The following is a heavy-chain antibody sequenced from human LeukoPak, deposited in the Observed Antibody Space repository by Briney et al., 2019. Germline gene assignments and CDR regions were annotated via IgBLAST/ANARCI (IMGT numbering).Heavy chain of an antibody. J-gene: IGHJ4*02. V-gene: IGHV1-58*01. D-gene: IGHD6-6*01. CDR2: IAVGSGNT. Sequence: SVKVSCKASGFTFTSSAVQWVRQARGQRLEWIGWIAVGSGNTNYAQKFQERVTITRDMSTSTAYMELSSLRSEDTAVYYCAADFIIYSSSSPLGYWGQGTLVTVSS. CDR1: GFTFTSSA. CDR3: AADFIIYSSSSPLGY.